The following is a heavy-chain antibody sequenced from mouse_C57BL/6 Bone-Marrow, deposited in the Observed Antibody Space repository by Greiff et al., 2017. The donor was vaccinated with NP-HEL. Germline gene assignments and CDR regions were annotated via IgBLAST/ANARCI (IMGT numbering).Heavy chain of an antibody. D-gene: IGHD2-2*01. CDR1: GYTFTSYG. CDR2: IYPRSGNT. J-gene: IGHJ3*01. Sequence: QVQLQQSGAELARPGASVKLSCKASGYTFTSYGISWVKQRPGQGLEWIGEIYPRSGNTYYNEKFKGKATLTADKSSSTAYMELRSLTSEDSAVYFCARGGGYEAWFAYWGQGTLVTVSA. V-gene: IGHV1-81*01. CDR3: ARGGGYEAWFAY.